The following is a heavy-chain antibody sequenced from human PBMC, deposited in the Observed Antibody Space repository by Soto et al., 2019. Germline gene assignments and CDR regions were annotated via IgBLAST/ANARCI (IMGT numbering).Heavy chain of an antibody. Sequence: TGGSLRLSCAASAFTFSSYEMNWVRQAPGKGLEWVSYISSSGRTIYYADSVKGRFTISRDNAKNSRYLQMNSLRAEDTAVYYCSRGLIPAPYDYWGQGTLVTVSS. CDR2: ISSSGRTI. D-gene: IGHD6-6*01. J-gene: IGHJ4*02. V-gene: IGHV3-48*03. CDR1: AFTFSSYE. CDR3: SRGLIPAPYDY.